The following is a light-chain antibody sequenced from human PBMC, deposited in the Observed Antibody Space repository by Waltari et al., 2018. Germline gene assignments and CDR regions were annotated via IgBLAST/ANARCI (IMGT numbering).Light chain of an antibody. CDR1: SPNIGAGHD. V-gene: IGLV1-40*01. CDR2: NNI. CDR3: QSYDDSLSGYV. Sequence: QSVLTQPPSVSGAPGQRVTISCPGRSPNIGAGHDVPWYQQLPRRAPRLLISNNINRPSGVPDRISGSNSGTSASLVITGLQAEDEAEFYCQSYDDSLSGYVFGGGTKLTVL. J-gene: IGLJ3*02.